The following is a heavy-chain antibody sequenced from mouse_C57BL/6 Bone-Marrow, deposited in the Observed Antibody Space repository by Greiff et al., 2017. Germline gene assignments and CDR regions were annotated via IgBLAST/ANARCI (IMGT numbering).Heavy chain of an antibody. J-gene: IGHJ3*01. CDR1: GYTFTSYW. CDR2: INPSSGYT. Sequence: VQLKESGAELAKPGASVKLSCKASGYTFTSYWMHWVKQRPGQGLEWIGYINPSSGYTKYNQKFKDKATLTADKSSSTAYMQLSSLTYEDSAVYDCARFYYDYDGFAYWGQGTLVTVSA. D-gene: IGHD2-4*01. V-gene: IGHV1-7*01. CDR3: ARFYYDYDGFAY.